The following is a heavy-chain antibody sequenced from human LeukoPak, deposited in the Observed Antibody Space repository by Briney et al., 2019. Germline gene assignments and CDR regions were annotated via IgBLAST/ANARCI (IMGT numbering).Heavy chain of an antibody. D-gene: IGHD3-9*01. CDR2: INPNSGGT. Sequence: EASVKVSCKASGYTFTSYDINWVRQAPGQGLEWMGWINPNSGGTNYAQKFQGRVTMTRDTSITTAYMEMSRLRSDDTALYYCARSPHILTGENFDYWGQGTLVTVSS. CDR3: ARSPHILTGENFDY. V-gene: IGHV1-2*02. J-gene: IGHJ4*02. CDR1: GYTFTSYD.